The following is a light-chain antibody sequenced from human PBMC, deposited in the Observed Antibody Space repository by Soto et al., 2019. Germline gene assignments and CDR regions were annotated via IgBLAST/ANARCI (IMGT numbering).Light chain of an antibody. CDR2: GNT. V-gene: IGLV1-40*01. J-gene: IGLJ2*01. Sequence: QSVLTQPPSVSGAPGRRVTISCTGSSSNIGAGYDVHWYQQLPGTAPKLLIYGNTNRPSGVPDRFSGSKSGTSASLAITGLQAEDDADYFCQSYDSSLSGGVFGGGTKLTVL. CDR1: SSNIGAGYD. CDR3: QSYDSSLSGGV.